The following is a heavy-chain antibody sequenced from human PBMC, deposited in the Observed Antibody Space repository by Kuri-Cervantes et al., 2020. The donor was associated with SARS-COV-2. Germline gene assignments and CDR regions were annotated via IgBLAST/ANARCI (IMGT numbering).Heavy chain of an antibody. Sequence: SVKVSCKASGGTFSSYAISWVRQAPGQGLEWRGRIIPILGIANYAQKFQGRVTITADKSTSTAYMELSSLRSEDTAVYYCARDGGTYYDFWSGYHGRGMDVWGQGTTVTVSS. V-gene: IGHV1-69*04. CDR3: ARDGGTYYDFWSGYHGRGMDV. J-gene: IGHJ6*02. CDR2: IIPILGIA. D-gene: IGHD3-3*01. CDR1: GGTFSSYA.